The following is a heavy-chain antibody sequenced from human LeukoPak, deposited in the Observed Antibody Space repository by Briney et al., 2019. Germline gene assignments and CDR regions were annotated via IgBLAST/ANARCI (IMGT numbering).Heavy chain of an antibody. J-gene: IGHJ4*02. CDR3: AREGSMTARPFVSIDY. V-gene: IGHV4-4*07. Sequence: SETLSLTCTVSGGSISTYYWRWIRQPAGQGLEWIGRIHTSGNTDYNPSLKSRVTMSVDTSKNQFSLKLSSVTAADTAVYYCAREGSMTARPFVSIDYWGQGTLVTISS. CDR1: GGSISTYY. CDR2: IHTSGNT. D-gene: IGHD6-6*01.